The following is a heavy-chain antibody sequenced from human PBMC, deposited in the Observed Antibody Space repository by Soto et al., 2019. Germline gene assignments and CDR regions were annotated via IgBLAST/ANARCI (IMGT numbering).Heavy chain of an antibody. CDR3: ARSRVGYYDSSGYWIDAFDI. D-gene: IGHD3-22*01. V-gene: IGHV4-30-2*01. CDR1: GGSISSGGYS. Sequence: TLSLTCAVSGGSISSGGYSWSWIRQPPGKGLEWIGYIYHSGSTYYNPSLKSRVTISVDRSKNQFSLKLSSVTAADTAVYYCARSRVGYYDSSGYWIDAFDIWGQGTMVTVS. J-gene: IGHJ3*02. CDR2: IYHSGST.